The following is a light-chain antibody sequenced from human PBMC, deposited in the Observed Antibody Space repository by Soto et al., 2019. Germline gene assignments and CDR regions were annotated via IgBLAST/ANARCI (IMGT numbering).Light chain of an antibody. V-gene: IGKV1-5*03. CDR1: HSISNW. J-gene: IGKJ1*01. CDR2: RAS. Sequence: DIQMTQSPSTLSASVGDRVTIPCRASHSISNWLAWYQQKPGKAPKLLIYRASNLEGGVPSRFSGSGSGTEFTLTISSLQPDDVATYYCQQYDNYSRTFGQGTKVDI. CDR3: QQYDNYSRT.